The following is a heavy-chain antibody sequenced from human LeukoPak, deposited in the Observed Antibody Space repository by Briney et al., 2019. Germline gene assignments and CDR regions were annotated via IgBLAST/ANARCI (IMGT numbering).Heavy chain of an antibody. V-gene: IGHV3-64*01. CDR1: GFTFSSYA. Sequence: GGSLRLSCAASGFTFSSYAMHWVRQAPGKGLEYVSAISSNGGSTYYANSVKGRFTISRDNSKNTLYLQMNSLRAEDTAVYYCATEIAARTDYWGQGTLVTVSS. CDR2: ISSNGGST. D-gene: IGHD6-6*01. J-gene: IGHJ4*02. CDR3: ATEIAARTDY.